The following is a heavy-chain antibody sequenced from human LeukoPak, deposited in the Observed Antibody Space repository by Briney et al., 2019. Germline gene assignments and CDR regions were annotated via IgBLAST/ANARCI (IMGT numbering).Heavy chain of an antibody. Sequence: GASVKVSCKASGGTFSSYAISWVRQAPGQGLEWMGGIIPIFGTANYAQKFQGRVTITADESTSTAYMELSSLRSEDTAVYYCARTAYWGPEDHYYYYYGMDVWGQGTTVTVSS. D-gene: IGHD7-27*01. J-gene: IGHJ6*02. V-gene: IGHV1-69*13. CDR2: IIPIFGTA. CDR3: ARTAYWGPEDHYYYYYGMDV. CDR1: GGTFSSYA.